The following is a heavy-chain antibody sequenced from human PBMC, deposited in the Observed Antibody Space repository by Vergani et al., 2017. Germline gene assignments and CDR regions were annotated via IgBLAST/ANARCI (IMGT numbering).Heavy chain of an antibody. D-gene: IGHD6-13*01. CDR1: GYSFTSYW. Sequence: EVQLVQSGAEVKKPGESLKISCKGSGYSFTSYWIGWVRQMPGKGLEWMGIIYSGDSDTRYSPSFQGQVTISADKSISTAYLQWSSLKASDTAMYYCARLGQQLDYYYYYGMDVWGQGTTVTVSS. V-gene: IGHV5-51*03. CDR2: IYSGDSDT. CDR3: ARLGQQLDYYYYYGMDV. J-gene: IGHJ6*02.